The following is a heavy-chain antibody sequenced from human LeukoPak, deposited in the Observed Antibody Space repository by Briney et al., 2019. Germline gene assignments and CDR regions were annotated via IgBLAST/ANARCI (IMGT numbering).Heavy chain of an antibody. V-gene: IGHV3-33*01. Sequence: GRSLRLSCAASGFTFTSYGIDWVRQAPGKGLEWVAVIWYDGSEKYYADSVKGRFTISRDQSKNTAYLQMNSLRAEDTAVYYCARMGSGWSFDYWGQGALVTVSS. D-gene: IGHD6-19*01. CDR3: ARMGSGWSFDY. CDR1: GFTFTSYG. CDR2: IWYDGSEK. J-gene: IGHJ4*02.